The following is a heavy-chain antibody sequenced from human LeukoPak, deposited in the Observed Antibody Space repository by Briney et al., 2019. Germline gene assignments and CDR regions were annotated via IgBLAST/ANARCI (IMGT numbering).Heavy chain of an antibody. J-gene: IGHJ4*02. Sequence: ASVKVSCKASGYTFTSYGISWVRQAPGQGLEWMGWISAYNGNTHYAQKLQGRVTMTTDTSTSTAYMELRSLRSDDTAVYYCARQTYYYDSSGYYSLYYFDYWGQGTLVTVSS. V-gene: IGHV1-18*01. D-gene: IGHD3-22*01. CDR1: GYTFTSYG. CDR3: ARQTYYYDSSGYYSLYYFDY. CDR2: ISAYNGNT.